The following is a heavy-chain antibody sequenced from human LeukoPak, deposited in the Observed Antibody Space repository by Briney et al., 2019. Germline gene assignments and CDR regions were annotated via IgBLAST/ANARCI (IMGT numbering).Heavy chain of an antibody. Sequence: PSETLSLTCTVSGGSISSYYWSWIRQPPGKGLEWIGYIYDSGSTNYNPSLKSRVTISVDTSKNQFSLKLSSVTAADTAVYYCARASESYDYVWGSYRPYYFDYWGQGTLVTVSS. D-gene: IGHD3-16*02. CDR1: GGSISSYY. J-gene: IGHJ4*02. CDR2: IYDSGST. V-gene: IGHV4-59*01. CDR3: ARASESYDYVWGSYRPYYFDY.